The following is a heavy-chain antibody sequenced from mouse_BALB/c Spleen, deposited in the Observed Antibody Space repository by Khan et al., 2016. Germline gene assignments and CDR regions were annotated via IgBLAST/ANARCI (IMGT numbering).Heavy chain of an antibody. J-gene: IGHJ4*01. D-gene: IGHD2-1*01. Sequence: QVQLKESGAELVRPGVSVKISCKGYGYTFTDYAMHWVKQSHAKSLEWIGVISTYYGDTSYNQKFEGKATMTVDKSSSTAYMELARLTSEDSAIYYCAREGLNYDYVMDYWGQGTSVTVSS. CDR2: ISTYYGDT. CDR3: AREGLNYDYVMDY. V-gene: IGHV1S137*01. CDR1: GYTFTDYA.